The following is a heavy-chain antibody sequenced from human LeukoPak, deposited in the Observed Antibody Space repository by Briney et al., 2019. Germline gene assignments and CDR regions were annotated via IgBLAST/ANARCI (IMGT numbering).Heavy chain of an antibody. CDR3: ARDGGVNY. CDR2: ISSSSSYI. J-gene: IGHJ4*02. V-gene: IGHV3-21*01. CDR1: GFTFSSYS. Sequence: GGSLRLSCAASGFTFSSYSMHWVRHAPGKGLEWVSSISSSSSYIYYADSVKGRFTISRDNAKNSLYLQMSSLRAEDTAVYYCARDGGVNYWGQGTLVTVSS. D-gene: IGHD2-21*01.